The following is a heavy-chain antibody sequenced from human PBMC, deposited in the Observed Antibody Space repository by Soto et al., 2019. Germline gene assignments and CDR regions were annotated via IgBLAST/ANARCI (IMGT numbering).Heavy chain of an antibody. CDR2: ISSSSFTI. V-gene: IGHV3-48*01. J-gene: IGHJ4*02. Sequence: PGGSLRLSCAASGFRLSDYSMNWVRQAPGRGLEWVSYISSSSFTIHYADSVEGRFAISRDNAKNSLYLQMNSLRVEDTAVYYCARDYNDFWSGHLDYWGQGALVTVSS. CDR3: ARDYNDFWSGHLDY. D-gene: IGHD3-3*01. CDR1: GFRLSDYS.